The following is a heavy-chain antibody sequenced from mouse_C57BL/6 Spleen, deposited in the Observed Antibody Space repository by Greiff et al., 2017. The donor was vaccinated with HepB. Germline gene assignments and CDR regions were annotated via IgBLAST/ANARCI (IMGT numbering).Heavy chain of an antibody. Sequence: EVQLVESVAELVRPGTSVKLSCTASGFNIKNTYMHWVKQRPEQGLEWIGRIDPANGNAKYAPKFQGKATITADTSSNTAYLQLSSLTSEDTAIYYCAREISSSPYWYFDVWGTGTTVTVSS. J-gene: IGHJ1*03. V-gene: IGHV14-3*01. CDR3: AREISSSPYWYFDV. D-gene: IGHD1-1*01. CDR1: GFNIKNTY. CDR2: IDPANGNA.